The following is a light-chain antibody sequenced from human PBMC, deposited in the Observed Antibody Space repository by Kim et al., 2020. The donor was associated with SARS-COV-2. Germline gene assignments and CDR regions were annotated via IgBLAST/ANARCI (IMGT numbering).Light chain of an antibody. CDR3: QQYSTSSLWT. CDR1: QYFTSNY. Sequence: PGERATLSCRASQYFTSNYLAWYQQKPGQAPRLLIYGTSRRAPGIPDRFSGNGSGTDFTLTISRLEPEDFAVYYCQQYSTSSLWTFGQGTKVDIK. CDR2: GTS. J-gene: IGKJ1*01. V-gene: IGKV3-20*01.